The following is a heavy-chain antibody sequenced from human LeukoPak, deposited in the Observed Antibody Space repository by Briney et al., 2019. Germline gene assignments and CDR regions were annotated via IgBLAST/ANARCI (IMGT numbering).Heavy chain of an antibody. D-gene: IGHD3-3*01. CDR1: GFTFSNYG. CDR2: ISNSHNYI. CDR3: VRNEWSRDAFDI. J-gene: IGHJ3*02. Sequence: GGSLRLSCAASGFTFSNYGMHWGRKPPAPGQGWVSSISNSHNYIYYADSAKGRLTVSRDNAKNSLFLQMNSLRAEATAAYYYVRNEWSRDAFDICGQGTMFTVSS. V-gene: IGHV3-21*01.